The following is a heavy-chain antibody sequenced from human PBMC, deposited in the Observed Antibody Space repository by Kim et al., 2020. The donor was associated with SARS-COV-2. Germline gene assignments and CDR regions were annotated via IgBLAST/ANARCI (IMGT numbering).Heavy chain of an antibody. CDR2: IFYTGRT. Sequence: SETLSLTCTVSGASISGYYWGWIRQPPGKGLEYIGYIFYTGRTNYNPPLKSRVTISFDKSKNQFSLHLNSVTAADTAVYYCARGPTFYYDAGTYFKPWGYLVFSGRGTLVTVSS. V-gene: IGHV4-59*01. D-gene: IGHD3-10*01. CDR3: ARGPTFYYDAGTYFKPWGYLVF. J-gene: IGHJ4*02. CDR1: GASISGYY.